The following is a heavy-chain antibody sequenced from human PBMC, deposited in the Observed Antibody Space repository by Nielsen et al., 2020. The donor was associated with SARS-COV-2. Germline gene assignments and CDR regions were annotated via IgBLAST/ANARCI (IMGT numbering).Heavy chain of an antibody. CDR1: GFTFSSYA. V-gene: IGHV3-23*01. J-gene: IGHJ4*02. D-gene: IGHD4-17*01. CDR2: ISGSGGST. CDR3: ARADYGDYVGDSGPVDY. Sequence: GGSLRLSCAASGFTFSSYAMSWVRQAPGKGLEWVSAISGSGGSTYYADSVKGRFTISRDNSKNTLYLQMNSLRAEDTAVYYCARADYGDYVGDSGPVDYWGQGTLVTVSS.